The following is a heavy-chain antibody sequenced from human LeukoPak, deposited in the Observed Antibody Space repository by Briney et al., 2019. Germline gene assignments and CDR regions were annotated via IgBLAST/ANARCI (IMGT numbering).Heavy chain of an antibody. CDR3: ARCHYYGSGSYYKRGGRLYYYYMDV. CDR2: IRYDGSNK. Sequence: GGSLRLSCAASGFTFSSYGMHWVRQAPGKGLEWVAFIRYDGSNKYYADSVKGRFTISRDNSKNTLYLQMNSLRAEDTAVYYCARCHYYGSGSYYKRGGRLYYYYMDVWGKGTTVTISS. D-gene: IGHD3-10*01. V-gene: IGHV3-30*02. J-gene: IGHJ6*03. CDR1: GFTFSSYG.